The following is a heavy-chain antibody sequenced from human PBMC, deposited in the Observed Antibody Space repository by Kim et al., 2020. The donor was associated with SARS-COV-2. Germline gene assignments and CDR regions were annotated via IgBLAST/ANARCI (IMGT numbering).Heavy chain of an antibody. J-gene: IGHJ1*01. CDR1: GFTPTIHW. D-gene: IGHD6-19*01. CDR2: IKHDGSET. CDR3: ARGSGWFIEH. V-gene: IGHV3-7*05. Sequence: GGSLRLSCAASGFTPTIHWMNWVRQTPGKGLEWVANIKHDGSETKYVDSVKGRFTISRDSARNSIYLQMNSLRAEDTAVYYCARGSGWFIEHWGQGTLVTVSS.